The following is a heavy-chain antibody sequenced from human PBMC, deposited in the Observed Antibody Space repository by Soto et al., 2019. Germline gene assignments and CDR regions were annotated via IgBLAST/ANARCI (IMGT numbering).Heavy chain of an antibody. CDR2: ISWNSGSI. CDR1: GFTFDDYA. J-gene: IGHJ6*03. V-gene: IGHV3-9*01. Sequence: EVQLVESGGGLVQPGRSLRLSCAASGFTFDDYAMHWVRQAPGKGLEWVSGISWNSGSIGYADSVKGRFTISRDNAKNSLYLQVNGLRAEDTALYYCAKDSVDTAMVMDVWGKGTTVTVSS. D-gene: IGHD5-18*01. CDR3: AKDSVDTAMVMDV.